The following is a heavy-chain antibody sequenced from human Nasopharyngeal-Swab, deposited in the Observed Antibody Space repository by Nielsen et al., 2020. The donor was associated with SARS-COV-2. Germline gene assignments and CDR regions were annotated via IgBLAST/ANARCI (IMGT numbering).Heavy chain of an antibody. CDR2: ISHTGSDI. CDR1: GFIFSTYN. Sequence: GESLTISCVGSGFIFSTYNLNWVRQAPGTGLEWVSSISHTGSDIYYADSVKGRFTISRDNAKNSVYLQMNSLRAEDTAVYYCARGFGSGRHWGQGTLVTVSS. V-gene: IGHV3-21*01. D-gene: IGHD3-10*01. CDR3: ARGFGSGRH. J-gene: IGHJ4*02.